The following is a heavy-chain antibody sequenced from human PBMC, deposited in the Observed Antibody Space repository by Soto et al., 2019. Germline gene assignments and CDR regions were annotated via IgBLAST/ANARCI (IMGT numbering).Heavy chain of an antibody. D-gene: IGHD6-6*01. CDR1: GYSFTSYW. V-gene: IGHV5-51*01. CDR2: IYPGDSDT. Sequence: GESLKISCKGSGYSFTSYWIGWVRQMPGKGLEWMGIIYPGDSDTRYSPSFQGQVTISADKSITTPYLQWSSLKASDTPMYYFAIHRIAALQYYSSFMAFWRNGTTVPVSS. J-gene: IGHJ6*03. CDR3: AIHRIAALQYYSSFMAF.